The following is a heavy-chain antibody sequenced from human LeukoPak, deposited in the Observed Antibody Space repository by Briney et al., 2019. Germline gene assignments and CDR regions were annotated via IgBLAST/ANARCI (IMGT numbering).Heavy chain of an antibody. J-gene: IGHJ4*02. V-gene: IGHV4-34*01. Sequence: SETLSLTCAVYGGSFSGYYWSWIRQPPGKGLEWIANIYYSGSTYYNPSLQSRVTISVDTSKNQFFLNLRSVTAADSAVYYCARDGSDNWGQFDFWGQGALVTVSS. CDR3: ARDGSDNWGQFDF. CDR1: GGSFSGYY. D-gene: IGHD1-1*01. CDR2: IYYSGST.